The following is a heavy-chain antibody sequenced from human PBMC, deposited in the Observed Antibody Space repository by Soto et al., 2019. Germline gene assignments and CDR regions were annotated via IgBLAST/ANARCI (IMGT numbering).Heavy chain of an antibody. D-gene: IGHD1-26*01. V-gene: IGHV1-2*02. CDR2: INSVSGGA. CDR1: GDTHTIYF. J-gene: IGHJ4*02. CDR3: ARGGSYYAH. Sequence: QVQLVQSGAEVKQPGASVRVSCKASGDTHTIYFIHWLRQAPGQGLEWMGWINSVSGGANYAPRFQARVAMTRDRSSATAFTELSRLRSDDTAVYDCARGGSYYAHWGQGTLVTVSS.